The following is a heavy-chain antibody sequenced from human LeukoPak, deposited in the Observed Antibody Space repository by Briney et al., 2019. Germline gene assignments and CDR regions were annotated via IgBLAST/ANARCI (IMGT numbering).Heavy chain of an antibody. V-gene: IGHV4-61*02. CDR1: GGSISSGSYY. J-gene: IGHJ3*02. D-gene: IGHD3-3*01. CDR2: IYTSGST. Sequence: SQTLSLTCTVSGGSISSGSYYWSWIRQPAGKGLEWIGRIYTSGSTNYNPSLKSRVTISVDTSKNQFSLKLSSVTAADTAVYYCARACLKSDLDAFDIWGQGTMVTVSS. CDR3: ARACLKSDLDAFDI.